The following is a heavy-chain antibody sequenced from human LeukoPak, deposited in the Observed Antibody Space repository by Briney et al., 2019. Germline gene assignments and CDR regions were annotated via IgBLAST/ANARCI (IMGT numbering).Heavy chain of an antibody. D-gene: IGHD5-12*01. V-gene: IGHV3-66*01. CDR1: GFTVSSNY. CDR3: ARVRGYGGKLYFDY. Sequence: PGGSLRLSCAASGFTVSSNYMSWVRQAPGKGLEWVSVIYSGGSTYYADSVKGRFTISRDNSKNTLYLQMNSLRAEDTAVYYCARVRGYGGKLYFDYWGQGTLVTVSS. CDR2: IYSGGST. J-gene: IGHJ4*02.